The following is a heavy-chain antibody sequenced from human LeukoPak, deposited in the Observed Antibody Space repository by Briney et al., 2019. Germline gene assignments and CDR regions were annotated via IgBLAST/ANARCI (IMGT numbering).Heavy chain of an antibody. Sequence: GASVKVSCKASGYTFTDYYLHWVRQAPGQGLECVGWINPTSGRTNYAQKFHDRVTLARDTSNNTSYVEVTGLTSDDTAFYFCAREFRTTTWSYDAFDLWGQGTMVTVSS. V-gene: IGHV1-2*02. CDR1: GYTFTDYY. D-gene: IGHD1/OR15-1a*01. J-gene: IGHJ3*01. CDR2: INPTSGRT. CDR3: AREFRTTTWSYDAFDL.